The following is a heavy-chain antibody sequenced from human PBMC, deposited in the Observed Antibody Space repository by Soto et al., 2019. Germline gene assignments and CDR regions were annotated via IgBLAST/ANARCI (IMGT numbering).Heavy chain of an antibody. Sequence: SETLSLTSTVSGGSISSYYWSWIRQPPGKGLEWIGYIYYSGSTNYNPSLKSRVTISVDTSKNQFSLKLSSVTAADTAVYYCASSNIAAAGFYYYGMDVWGRGTTVT. V-gene: IGHV4-59*01. CDR3: ASSNIAAAGFYYYGMDV. D-gene: IGHD6-13*01. CDR2: IYYSGST. J-gene: IGHJ6*02. CDR1: GGSISSYY.